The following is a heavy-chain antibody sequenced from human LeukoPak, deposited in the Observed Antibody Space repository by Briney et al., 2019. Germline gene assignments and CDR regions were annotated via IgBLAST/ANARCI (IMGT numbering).Heavy chain of an antibody. V-gene: IGHV4-4*07. CDR2: IYSGGNT. CDR3: ARAGGWHSPFDY. CDR1: GGSINNYY. Sequence: SETLSLTCTVSGGSINNYYWSWIRQPAGKGLEWIGRIYSGGNTNHNPSLESRVTMSVDTSKNQFSLKLTSVTAADTAVYYCARAGGWHSPFDYWGQGTLVTASS. J-gene: IGHJ4*02. D-gene: IGHD6-19*01.